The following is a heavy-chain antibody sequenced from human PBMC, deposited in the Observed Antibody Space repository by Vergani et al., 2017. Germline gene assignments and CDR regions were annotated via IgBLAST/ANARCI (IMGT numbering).Heavy chain of an antibody. J-gene: IGHJ4*02. Sequence: QVQLVQSGAEVKKPGSSVKVSCKASGGPFNNSAISWVRQAPGQGLAWMGRTIPIFGTANYAQMFQDRVTITADESTGTAYMELSSLRSEDTAVYYCARDLPYYYGSGSYYDPYYFDSWGQGTLVIVSS. D-gene: IGHD3-10*01. CDR1: GGPFNNSA. V-gene: IGHV1-69*13. CDR2: TIPIFGTA. CDR3: ARDLPYYYGSGSYYDPYYFDS.